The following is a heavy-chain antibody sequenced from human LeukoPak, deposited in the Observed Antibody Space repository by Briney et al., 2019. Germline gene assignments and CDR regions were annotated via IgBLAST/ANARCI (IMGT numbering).Heavy chain of an antibody. CDR1: GFTFSSYS. V-gene: IGHV3-21*01. CDR3: ARGPDLHHYDFWSGYYIFDI. J-gene: IGHJ3*02. Sequence: NPGGSLRLSCAASGFTFSSYSMNWVRQAPGKGLEWVSSISSSGSYIYYADSVKGRFTISRDNARNSLYLQMNSLRAEDTAVYYCARGPDLHHYDFWSGYYIFDIWGQGTMVTVSS. CDR2: ISSSGSYI. D-gene: IGHD3-3*01.